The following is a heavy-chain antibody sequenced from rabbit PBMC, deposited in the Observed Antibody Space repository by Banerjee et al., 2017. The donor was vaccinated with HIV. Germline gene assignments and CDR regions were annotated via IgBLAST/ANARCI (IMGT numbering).Heavy chain of an antibody. CDR3: ARGGYGGDSGATGL. CDR1: GIDFSRYG. CDR2: IYAGEAST. J-gene: IGHJ4*01. D-gene: IGHD4-2*01. Sequence: QEQLVESGGGLVTLGESLKLSCKASGIDFSRYGITWVRQAPGKGLEWIGAIYAGEASTDYASWVNGRFTISKTSSTTVTLQMTSLTAADMATYFCARGGYGGDSGATGLWGPGTLVTVS. V-gene: IGHV1S45*01.